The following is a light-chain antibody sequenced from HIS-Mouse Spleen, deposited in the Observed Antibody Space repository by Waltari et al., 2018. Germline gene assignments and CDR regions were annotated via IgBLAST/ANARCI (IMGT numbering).Light chain of an antibody. CDR1: NLGSKN. CDR3: QVWDSSTWV. J-gene: IGLJ3*02. CDR2: RDS. Sequence: SYELTQPLSVSVALGQTARITWGGNNLGSKNVHWYQQKPGQVPVLVIDRDSNRPSAIPERFSGSNSGNTATLTISRAQAGDEADYYCQVWDSSTWVFGGGTKLTVL. V-gene: IGLV3-9*01.